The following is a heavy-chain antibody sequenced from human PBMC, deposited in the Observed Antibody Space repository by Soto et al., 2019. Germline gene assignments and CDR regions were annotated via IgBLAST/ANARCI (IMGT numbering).Heavy chain of an antibody. CDR1: GGSISSYY. Sequence: PSETLSLTCTVSGGSISSYYWSWIRQPPGKGLEWIGYIYYSGSTNYNPSLKSRVTISVDTSKNQFSLKLSSVTAADTAVYYCARHTVTTPDDAFDIWGQGTMVT. CDR2: IYYSGST. CDR3: ARHTVTTPDDAFDI. D-gene: IGHD4-4*01. J-gene: IGHJ3*02. V-gene: IGHV4-59*08.